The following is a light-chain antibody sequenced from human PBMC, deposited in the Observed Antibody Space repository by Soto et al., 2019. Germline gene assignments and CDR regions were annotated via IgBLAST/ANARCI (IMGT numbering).Light chain of an antibody. V-gene: IGKV1-9*01. CDR3: QQLRSYPLS. J-gene: IGKJ4*01. CDR2: ITS. CDR1: QGISDY. Sequence: DIQLTQSPSFLSASVGDRVTITCRASQGISDYLARYQQEPGKAPKVLIYITSTLQSGVPSRFSGSGSGTEFTLTISSLQPEDSATYYCQQLRSYPLSFGGGTKVDIK.